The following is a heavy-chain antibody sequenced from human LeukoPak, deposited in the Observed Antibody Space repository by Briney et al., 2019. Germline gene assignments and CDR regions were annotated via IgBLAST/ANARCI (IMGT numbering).Heavy chain of an antibody. Sequence: SETLSLTCTVSGGSISSGDYYWSWIRQPTGKGLEWIGYIYYSGSTYYNPSLKSRVTISVDTSKNQFSLKLSSVTAADTAVYYCARTPAVRGAPGSRIAFDIWGQGTMVTVSS. CDR2: IYYSGST. V-gene: IGHV4-30-4*01. D-gene: IGHD3-10*01. CDR1: GGSISSGDYY. CDR3: ARTPAVRGAPGSRIAFDI. J-gene: IGHJ3*02.